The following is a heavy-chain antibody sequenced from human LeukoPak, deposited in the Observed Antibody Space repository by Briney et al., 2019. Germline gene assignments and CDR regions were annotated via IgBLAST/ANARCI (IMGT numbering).Heavy chain of an antibody. CDR1: GGSISSGSYY. J-gene: IGHJ4*02. CDR3: ARHLGTVTTVLYYFEY. Sequence: PSETLSLTCTVSGGSISSGSYYWSWIRQPAGKGLEWIGRIFTSGSTKYNPSLKSRVTISVDTSKNQFSLKLSSVTAADTAVYYCARHLGTVTTVLYYFEYWGQGTLVTVSS. V-gene: IGHV4-61*02. CDR2: IFTSGST. D-gene: IGHD4-17*01.